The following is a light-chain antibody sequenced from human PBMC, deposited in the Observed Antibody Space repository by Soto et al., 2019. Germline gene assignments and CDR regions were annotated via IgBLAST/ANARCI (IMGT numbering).Light chain of an antibody. CDR1: QSVGRS. CDR2: DAS. CDR3: QQRTDWPLT. J-gene: IGKJ4*01. Sequence: EIVLTQSTSPVSLSPGERATLSCWASQSVGRSLAWYQQKPGQAPRLLINDASNRATGIPARFGGSGSGTDFTLTISSLEPEDFAVYYCQQRTDWPLTFGGGTKVDIK. V-gene: IGKV3-11*01.